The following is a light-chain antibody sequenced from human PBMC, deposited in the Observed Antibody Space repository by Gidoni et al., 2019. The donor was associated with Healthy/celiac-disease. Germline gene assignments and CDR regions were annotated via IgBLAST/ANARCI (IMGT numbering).Light chain of an antibody. J-gene: IGLJ2*01. CDR2: DDS. CDR1: NIGSKS. V-gene: IGLV3-21*03. Sequence: SYVLTQPPSVSVAPGTPARITCRGNNIGSKSVHWYPQKPCQAPVLVVYDDSDRPSGIPERFSGSNSGNTATLTISRVEAGDEADYYCQVWDSSIDHMGGYVVFGGGTKLTVL. CDR3: QVWDSSIDHMGGYVV.